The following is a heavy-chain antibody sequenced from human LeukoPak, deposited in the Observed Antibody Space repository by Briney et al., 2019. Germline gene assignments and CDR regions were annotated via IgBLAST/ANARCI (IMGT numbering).Heavy chain of an antibody. CDR2: IYYNGIT. J-gene: IGHJ4*02. Sequence: PSETLSLTCTVSGDSISSGNFYWGWIRQPPGKELQWIGSIYYNGITHYNPSLESRVTISADTSTNEFSLKLRSVTAADTAMYYCARDHGDFVQYDWGQGTLVTVSS. D-gene: IGHD4-17*01. CDR3: ARDHGDFVQYD. V-gene: IGHV4-39*01. CDR1: GDSISSGNFY.